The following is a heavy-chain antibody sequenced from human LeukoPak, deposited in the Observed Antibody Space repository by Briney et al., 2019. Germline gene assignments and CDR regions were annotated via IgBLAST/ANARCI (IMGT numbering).Heavy chain of an antibody. CDR3: ARPSSGWYEDHWFDP. V-gene: IGHV1-46*01. CDR2: INPSGGST. D-gene: IGHD6-19*01. CDR1: GYTFTSYY. Sequence: ASVTVSCTASGYTFTSYYMHWVRQAPGQGLEWMGIINPSGGSTSYAQKFQGRVTMTRDTSTSTVYMELSSLRSEDTAVYYCARPSSGWYEDHWFDPWGQGTLVTVSS. J-gene: IGHJ5*02.